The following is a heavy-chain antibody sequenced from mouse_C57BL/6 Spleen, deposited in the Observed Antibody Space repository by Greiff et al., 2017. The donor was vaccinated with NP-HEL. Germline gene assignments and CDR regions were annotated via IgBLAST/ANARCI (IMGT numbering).Heavy chain of an antibody. CDR3: ARLRLDYYAMDY. V-gene: IGHV3-6*01. D-gene: IGHD2-12*01. J-gene: IGHJ4*01. CDR2: ISYDGSN. CDR1: GYSITSGYY. Sequence: EVKLEESGPGLVKPSQSLSLTCSVPGYSITSGYYWNWIRQFPGNTLEWMGYISYDGSNNYNPSLKNRISITRDTSKNQFFLKLNSVTTEDTATYYCARLRLDYYAMDYWGQGTSVTVSS.